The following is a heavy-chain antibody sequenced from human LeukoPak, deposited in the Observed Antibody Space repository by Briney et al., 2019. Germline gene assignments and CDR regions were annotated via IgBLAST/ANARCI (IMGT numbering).Heavy chain of an antibody. CDR2: INPRGST. Sequence: SETLSLTCGVYGGSFSGYYWSWIRQPPGEGLEWIGEINPRGSTNYNPSLKSRVTLSADTSKNQFSLTLNSVTAADTAVYYCARRRLGYYFDYWGQGTLVTVSS. V-gene: IGHV4-34*01. CDR3: ARRRLGYYFDY. D-gene: IGHD5-24*01. CDR1: GGSFSGYY. J-gene: IGHJ4*02.